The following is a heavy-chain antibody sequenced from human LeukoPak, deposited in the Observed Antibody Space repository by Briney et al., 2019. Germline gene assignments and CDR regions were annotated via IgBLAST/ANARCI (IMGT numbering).Heavy chain of an antibody. Sequence: GVSLQISSPGPGFSFTSYWIGWVRPMPGKGPEWMGIIYPGDSDSRYSPSFQGQVTISADKSISTAYLQWSSLKAADTAMYYCARQGPYSSGDYWGQGTLVTVSS. D-gene: IGHD6-19*01. J-gene: IGHJ4*02. V-gene: IGHV5-51*01. CDR2: IYPGDSDS. CDR1: GFSFTSYW. CDR3: ARQGPYSSGDY.